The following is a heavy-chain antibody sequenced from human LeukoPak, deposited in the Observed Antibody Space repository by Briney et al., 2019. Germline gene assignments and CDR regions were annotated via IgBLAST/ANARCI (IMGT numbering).Heavy chain of an antibody. CDR2: INHSGST. D-gene: IGHD2-15*01. CDR1: GGSFSGYY. CDR3: ARGVVIAARYNWFDP. J-gene: IGHJ5*02. V-gene: IGHV4-34*01. Sequence: SETLSLTCAVYGGSFSGYYWSWIRRPPGKGLEWIGEINHSGSTNYNPSLKSRVTISVDTSKNQFSLKLSSVTAADTAVYYCARGVVIAARYNWFDPWGQGTLVTVSS.